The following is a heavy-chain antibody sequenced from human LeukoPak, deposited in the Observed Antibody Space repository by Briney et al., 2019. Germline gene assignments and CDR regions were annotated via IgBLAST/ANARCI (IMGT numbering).Heavy chain of an antibody. CDR2: INHSGST. V-gene: IGHV4-34*01. CDR1: GGSFSGYY. Sequence: SETLSLTCAVYGGSFSGYYWSWIRQPPGKGLEWIGEINHSGSTNYNPSLKSRVTISVDTSKNQFSLKLSSVTAADTAVYYCARQRIVGARDAFDIWGQGTMVTVSS. CDR3: ARQRIVGARDAFDI. D-gene: IGHD1-26*01. J-gene: IGHJ3*02.